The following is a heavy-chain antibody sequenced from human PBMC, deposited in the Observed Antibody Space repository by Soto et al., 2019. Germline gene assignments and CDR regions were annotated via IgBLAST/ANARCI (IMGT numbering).Heavy chain of an antibody. Sequence: GASVKVSCKASGYTFTGYYVHWVRQAPGQGLEWMGWINRNSGGTNYAQKFQGWVSMTRDTSTSTAYMKLTSPKSDDTAVYYCARDSDSSLCADIFDKWGQGTMVTVSS. CDR1: GYTFTGYY. V-gene: IGHV1-2*04. CDR3: ARDSDSSLCADIFDK. CDR2: INRNSGGT. D-gene: IGHD6-19*01. J-gene: IGHJ4*01.